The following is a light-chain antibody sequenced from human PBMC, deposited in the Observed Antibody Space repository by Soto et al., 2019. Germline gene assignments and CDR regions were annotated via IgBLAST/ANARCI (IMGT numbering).Light chain of an antibody. CDR2: KAS. J-gene: IGKJ1*01. CDR3: QQYNTYSRT. V-gene: IGKV1-5*03. CDR1: QRISYW. Sequence: DIQMTQSPSTLSASVGDRVTITCRASQRISYWLAWYQQKRGKAPKLLIQKASSLESGVPSRFSGSGYGTEFTLTISSLQPDDFATYYCQQYNTYSRTFGQGTTVEI.